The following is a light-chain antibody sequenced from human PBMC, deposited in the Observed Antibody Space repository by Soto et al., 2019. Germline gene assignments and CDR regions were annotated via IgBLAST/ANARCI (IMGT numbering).Light chain of an antibody. J-gene: IGLJ1*01. V-gene: IGLV2-14*01. CDR1: SSDVGGYNY. CDR2: DVS. Sequence: QSALTQPASVSGSPGQSIAISCTGTSSDVGGYNYVSWYQQYPGKAPKLMIYDVSNRPSGVSNRFSGSKSGNTAPLTISGLQAEDEADYYCSSYISSSTLVFGTGTKVTVL. CDR3: SSYISSSTLV.